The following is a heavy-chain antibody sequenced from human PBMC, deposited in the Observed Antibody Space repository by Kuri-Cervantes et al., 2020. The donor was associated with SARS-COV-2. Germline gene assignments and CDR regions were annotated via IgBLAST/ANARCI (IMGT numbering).Heavy chain of an antibody. V-gene: IGHV4-39*01. CDR3: ARHDY. CDR1: GGSISSGGYY. CDR2: IYYDGRT. Sequence: SEILSLTCTVSGGSISSGGYYWGWIRQPPGKGLEFIGTIYYDGRTYYNTSLKSRVTISVDTSKNQFSLKLSSVTAADTAVYYCARHDYWGQGTLVTVSS. J-gene: IGHJ4*02.